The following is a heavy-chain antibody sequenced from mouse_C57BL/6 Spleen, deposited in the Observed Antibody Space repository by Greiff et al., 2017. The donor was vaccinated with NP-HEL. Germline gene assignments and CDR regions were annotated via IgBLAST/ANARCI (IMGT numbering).Heavy chain of an antibody. V-gene: IGHV1-42*01. CDR3: AKETGIYYGNYFDY. J-gene: IGHJ2*01. CDR2: INPSTGGT. Sequence: VQLQQSGPELVKPGASVKISCKASGYSFTGYYMNWVKQSPEKSLEWIGEINPSTGGTTYNQKFKAKATLTVDKSSSTAYMQLKSLTSEDSAVYYCAKETGIYYGNYFDYWGQGTTLTVSS. D-gene: IGHD2-1*01. CDR1: GYSFTGYY.